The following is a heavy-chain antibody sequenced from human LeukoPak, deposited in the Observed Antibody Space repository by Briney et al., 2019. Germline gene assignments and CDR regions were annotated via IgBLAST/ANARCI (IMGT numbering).Heavy chain of an antibody. Sequence: ASVKVFCKASGGTFSSYAISWVRQAPGQGLEWMGGIIPIFGTADYAQKFQGRVTITADESTSTAYMELNSLRSEDTAVYYCARDRGYSYGHYYYYMDVWGKGTTVTVSS. CDR2: IIPIFGTA. CDR3: ARDRGYSYGHYYYYMDV. CDR1: GGTFSSYA. V-gene: IGHV1-69*13. D-gene: IGHD5-18*01. J-gene: IGHJ6*03.